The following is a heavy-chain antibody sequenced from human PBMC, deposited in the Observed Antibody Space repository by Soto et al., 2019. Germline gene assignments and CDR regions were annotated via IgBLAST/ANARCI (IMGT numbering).Heavy chain of an antibody. CDR1: GYTLTELS. Sequence: ASVKVSCKVSGYTLTELSMHWVRQAPGQGLEWMGGFDPEDGETIYAQKFQGRVTMTEDTSTDTAYMELSSLRSEDTAVYYCATQSTCSGGSCYSAATNWFDPWGQGTLVTVSS. V-gene: IGHV1-24*01. CDR2: FDPEDGET. D-gene: IGHD2-15*01. CDR3: ATQSTCSGGSCYSAATNWFDP. J-gene: IGHJ5*02.